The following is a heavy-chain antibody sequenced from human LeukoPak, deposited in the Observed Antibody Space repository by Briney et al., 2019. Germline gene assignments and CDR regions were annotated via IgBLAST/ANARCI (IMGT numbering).Heavy chain of an antibody. V-gene: IGHV4-34*01. J-gene: IGHJ5*02. Sequence: SETLSLTCAVYGGSFSGYYWSWIRQPPGKGLEWIGEINHSRSTNYNPSLKSRVTISVDTSKNQFSLKLSSVTAADTAVYYCARGSRYYYGSGSYYTWFDPWGQGTLVTVSS. CDR1: GGSFSGYY. D-gene: IGHD3-10*01. CDR3: ARGSRYYYGSGSYYTWFDP. CDR2: INHSRST.